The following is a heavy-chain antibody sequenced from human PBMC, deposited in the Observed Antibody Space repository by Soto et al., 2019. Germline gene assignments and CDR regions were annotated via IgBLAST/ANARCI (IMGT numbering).Heavy chain of an antibody. J-gene: IGHJ6*02. CDR2: IYYSGST. Sequence: SETLSLTXTVSGGSISSSSYYWGWIRQPPGKGLEWIGSIYYSGSTYYNPSLKSRVTISVDTSKNQFSLKLSSVTAADTAVYYCARRNYDFWSGYYHYYYYGMDVWGQGTTVTVSS. D-gene: IGHD3-3*01. CDR3: ARRNYDFWSGYYHYYYYGMDV. CDR1: GGSISSSSYY. V-gene: IGHV4-39*01.